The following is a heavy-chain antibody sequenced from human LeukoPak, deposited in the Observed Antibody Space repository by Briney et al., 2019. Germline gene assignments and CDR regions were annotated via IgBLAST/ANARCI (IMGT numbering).Heavy chain of an antibody. Sequence: GGSLRLSCAASGFTVSVNYMSWVRQAPGKGLEWVSVIYSGGGTYYADSVKGRFTISRDSSKNTLYLQMNSLRAEDTAVYHCARAQRIMMTHAFDLCGQGTMVTVSS. CDR3: ARAQRIMMTHAFDL. CDR1: GFTVSVNY. D-gene: IGHD2-15*01. J-gene: IGHJ3*01. CDR2: IYSGGGT. V-gene: IGHV3-53*01.